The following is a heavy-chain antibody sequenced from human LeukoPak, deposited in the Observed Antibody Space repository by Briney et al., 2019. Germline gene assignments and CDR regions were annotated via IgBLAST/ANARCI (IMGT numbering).Heavy chain of an antibody. CDR1: GFTFSSYS. D-gene: IGHD4-23*01. CDR3: ARDKRGATVVTLYSYYYMDV. Sequence: GGSLRLSCAASGFTFSSYSMNWVRQAPGKGLEWVSSISSSSSYIYYADSVKGRFTISRDNAKNSLYLQMNSLRADDTAVYYCARDKRGATVVTLYSYYYMDVWGKGTTVTISS. J-gene: IGHJ6*03. CDR2: ISSSSSYI. V-gene: IGHV3-21*01.